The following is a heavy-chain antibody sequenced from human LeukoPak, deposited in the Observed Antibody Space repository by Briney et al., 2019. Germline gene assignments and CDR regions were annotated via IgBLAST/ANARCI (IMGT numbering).Heavy chain of an antibody. CDR1: GGSVSINSAA. V-gene: IGHV6-1*01. D-gene: IGHD7-27*01. Sequence: SQTLSLTFAISGGSVSINSAAWNWIRQSPSRGLEWLGRTFYRSKWYNDYAVSVKGRITINPDTSKNQFSLQLNSVTPEDTAVYYCARVPGDLLYGMDVWGQGTTVTVSS. CDR3: ARVPGDLLYGMDV. J-gene: IGHJ6*02. CDR2: TFYRSKWYN.